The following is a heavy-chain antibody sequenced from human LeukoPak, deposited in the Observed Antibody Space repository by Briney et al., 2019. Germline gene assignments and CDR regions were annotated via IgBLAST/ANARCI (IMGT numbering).Heavy chain of an antibody. D-gene: IGHD3-3*01. Sequence: ASVKVSCKASGYTFTSYGISWVRQAPGQGLEWMGWISAYNGNTNYAQKLQGRVTMTTDTSTSTAYMELRSLRSDDTAVYYCARDHSGFWSGYYNYFDYWGQGTLVTVSS. CDR1: GYTFTSYG. CDR3: ARDHSGFWSGYYNYFDY. V-gene: IGHV1-18*01. CDR2: ISAYNGNT. J-gene: IGHJ4*02.